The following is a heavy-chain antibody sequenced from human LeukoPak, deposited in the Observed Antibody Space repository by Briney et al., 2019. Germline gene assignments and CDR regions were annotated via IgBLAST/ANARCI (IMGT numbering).Heavy chain of an antibody. J-gene: IGHJ4*02. CDR1: GGSMTNYY. CDR2: TYYSGNT. V-gene: IGHV4-59*01. CDR3: TRGRAYYDSTGYYY. Sequence: SETLSLTCTVSGGSMTNYYWTWIRQSPGKGLEWIGHTYYSGNTNYNPSLKSRVTISIDTSKNQFSLKLSSVTAADTAVYYCTRGRAYYDSTGYYYWGRGILVTVPS. D-gene: IGHD3-22*01.